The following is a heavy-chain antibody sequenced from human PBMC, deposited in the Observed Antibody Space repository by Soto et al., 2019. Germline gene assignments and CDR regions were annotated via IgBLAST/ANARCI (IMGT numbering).Heavy chain of an antibody. V-gene: IGHV3-64D*06. Sequence: GGCLRLSSSPAGFTCSSYAMHWVRHAPRKGLECVSAISSNGGSTFYADSVKGRCTISRDNSKNTLYLQMSSLSAEDTAAYYCVKDQTVSSAYYDILTGPFYFDYWGQGTLVTV. D-gene: IGHD3-9*01. CDR2: ISSNGGST. J-gene: IGHJ4*02. CDR1: GFTCSSYA. CDR3: VKDQTVSSAYYDILTGPFYFDY.